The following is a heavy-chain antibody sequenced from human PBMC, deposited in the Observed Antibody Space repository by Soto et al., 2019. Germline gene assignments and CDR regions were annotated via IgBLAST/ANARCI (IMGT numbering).Heavy chain of an antibody. CDR3: ARGDYESSGYQLDY. Sequence: ASVKVSCKASGYTFTSYGINGVRQAPGQGLEWLGWISAYDGYTNYAQILQGRVSMTTDTSTKTAYMELRSLRSDDTAMYYCARGDYESSGYQLDYWGQGTLVTVSS. CDR2: ISAYDGYT. V-gene: IGHV1-18*01. D-gene: IGHD3-22*01. CDR1: GYTFTSYG. J-gene: IGHJ4*02.